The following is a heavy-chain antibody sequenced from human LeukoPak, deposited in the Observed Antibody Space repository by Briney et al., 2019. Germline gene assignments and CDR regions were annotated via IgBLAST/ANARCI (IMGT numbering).Heavy chain of an antibody. CDR3: ARDSYYDFWSGYYPGDAFDI. D-gene: IGHD3-3*01. CDR2: IWYDGSNK. CDR1: GFTFSSCG. V-gene: IGHV3-33*01. Sequence: PGGSLRLSCAASGFTFSSCGMHWVRQAPGKGLEWVAVIWYDGSNKYYADSVKGRFTISRDNSKNTLYLQMNSLRAEDTAVYYCARDSYYDFWSGYYPGDAFDIWGQGTMVTVSS. J-gene: IGHJ3*02.